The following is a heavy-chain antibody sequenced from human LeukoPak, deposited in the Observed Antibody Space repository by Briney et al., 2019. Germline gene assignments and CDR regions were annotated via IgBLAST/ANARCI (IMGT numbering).Heavy chain of an antibody. CDR1: GGSISSYY. CDR2: IYYSGST. V-gene: IGHV4-59*01. J-gene: IGHJ5*02. CDR3: ARAGYKGGFDP. Sequence: SETLSLTRTVSGGSISSYYWSWIRQPPGKGLEWIGYIYYSGSTNYNPSLKSRVTISVDTSKNQFSLKLSSVTAADTAVYYCARAGYKGGFDPWGQGTLVTVSS. D-gene: IGHD5-24*01.